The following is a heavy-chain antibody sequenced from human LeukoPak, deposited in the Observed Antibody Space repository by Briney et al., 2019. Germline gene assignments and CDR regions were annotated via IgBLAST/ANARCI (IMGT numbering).Heavy chain of an antibody. D-gene: IGHD2-2*01. V-gene: IGHV4-59*08. J-gene: IGHJ4*02. CDR2: INNGGGT. CDR3: ASQMSGTSVSF. Sequence: SETLSLTCTVSGDSFTRYYWSWIPQPPGKALEWIGFINNGGGTSYNPSLNSRVTISLDTSKNQFSLKLSSVTTTDTAVYYCASQMSGTSVSFWGQGTLVTVSS. CDR1: GDSFTRYY.